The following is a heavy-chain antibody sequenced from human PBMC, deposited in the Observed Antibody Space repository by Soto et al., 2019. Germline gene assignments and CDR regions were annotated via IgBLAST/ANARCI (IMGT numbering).Heavy chain of an antibody. Sequence: TSETLSLTCSVAGGSISGSYWSWIRQSPGKGLEWLGYVYYTGSTNYSPSLRSRVSISVDTSKNEFSLRLSSVTAADTAVYFCARSVAVPGAHIDYWGQGTQVTVSS. CDR2: VYYTGST. CDR1: GGSISGSY. J-gene: IGHJ4*02. CDR3: ARSVAVPGAHIDY. V-gene: IGHV4-59*01. D-gene: IGHD6-19*01.